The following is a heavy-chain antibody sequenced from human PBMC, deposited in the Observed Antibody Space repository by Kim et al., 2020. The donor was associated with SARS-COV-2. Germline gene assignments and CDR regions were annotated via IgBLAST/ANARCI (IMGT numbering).Heavy chain of an antibody. D-gene: IGHD2-21*01. V-gene: IGHV3-43*02. CDR1: GFTFDDFA. Sequence: GGSLRLSCAASGFTFDDFAMHWVRQAPGRGLEWVSLISGDGGTTYYADSVRGRFTISRDNSKNSLYLQMNSLRTEDTAFYYCTRPGGERWHRLHFDYWGQGTLVTVSS. CDR3: TRPGGERWHRLHFDY. J-gene: IGHJ4*02. CDR2: ISGDGGTT.